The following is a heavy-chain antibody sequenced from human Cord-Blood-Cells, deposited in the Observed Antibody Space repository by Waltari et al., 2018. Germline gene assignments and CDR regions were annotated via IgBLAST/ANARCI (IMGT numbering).Heavy chain of an antibody. Sequence: QVQLVQSRAEVKKPGASVKVPCEASGYTFPRSYIHWVRQPPGQGLEWMGWINPNSGGTNYAQKFQGRVTMTRDTSISTAYMELSRLRSDDTAVYYCASGPMLIDYWGQGTLVTVSS. D-gene: IGHD2-8*01. CDR3: ASGPMLIDY. V-gene: IGHV1-2*02. CDR2: INPNSGGT. J-gene: IGHJ4*02. CDR1: GYTFPRSY.